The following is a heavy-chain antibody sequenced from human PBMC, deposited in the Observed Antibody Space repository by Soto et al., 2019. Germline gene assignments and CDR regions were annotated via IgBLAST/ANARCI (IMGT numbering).Heavy chain of an antibody. CDR1: GYTFTSYY. D-gene: IGHD6-19*01. J-gene: IGHJ4*02. V-gene: IGHV1-46*01. Sequence: GASVKVSCKASGYTFTSYYMHWVRQAPGQGLEWMGIINPSGGSTSYAQKFQGRVTMTRDTSTSTVYMELSSLRSEDTAVYYCAPSLDFSIAVAGGGIWGQGTLVTVSS. CDR2: INPSGGST. CDR3: APSLDFSIAVAGGGI.